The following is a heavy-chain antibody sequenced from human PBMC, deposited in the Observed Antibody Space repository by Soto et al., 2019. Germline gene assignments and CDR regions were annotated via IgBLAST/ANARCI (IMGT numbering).Heavy chain of an antibody. D-gene: IGHD4-17*01. CDR1: GFTFSDHY. Sequence: EVQLVETGGGLVQPGGSLRLSCAASGFTFSDHYMDWVRQAPGKGLEWVGGTRNKAKGHTTEYAASVKGRFTISRDDSKNPLYPQMHSLKSDDTAIYYGTRVATRLIDYGSDSWAQGTLVSVSS. CDR2: TRNKAKGHTT. J-gene: IGHJ4*02. CDR3: TRVATRLIDYGSDS. V-gene: IGHV3-72*01.